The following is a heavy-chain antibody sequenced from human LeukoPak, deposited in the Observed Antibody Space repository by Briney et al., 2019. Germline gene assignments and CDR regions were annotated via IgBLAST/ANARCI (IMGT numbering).Heavy chain of an antibody. CDR1: GFTFSTYW. V-gene: IGHV3-7*01. Sequence: PGGSLRLSCSASGFTFSTYWMSWVRQAPGKGLEWVANMRRDGNEIYYLDSVRGRFTISRDNSKNMLFLQMNSLRAEDAAVYYCAREITAARTTNDHWGQGTLVTVSS. D-gene: IGHD6-6*01. CDR3: AREITAARTTNDH. J-gene: IGHJ4*02. CDR2: MRRDGNEI.